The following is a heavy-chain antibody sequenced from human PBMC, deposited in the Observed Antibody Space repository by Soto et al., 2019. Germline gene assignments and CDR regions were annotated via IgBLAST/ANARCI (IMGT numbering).Heavy chain of an antibody. CDR2: IIPKLGSA. CDR3: ARGDDGYNFGAVC. CDR1: GGGNLRDYR. Sequence: SVKVSCKASGGGNLRDYRTTWVRRAPGQGLEWMGGIIPKLGSANYAQNFQGRVTVTADESTNTVYMELRSLRSDDTAVYYCARGDDGYNFGAVCWGQGTPVTVSS. D-gene: IGHD5-12*01. V-gene: IGHV1-69*13. J-gene: IGHJ4*02.